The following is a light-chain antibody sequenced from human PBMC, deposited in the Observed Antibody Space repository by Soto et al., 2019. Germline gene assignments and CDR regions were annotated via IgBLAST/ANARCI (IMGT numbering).Light chain of an antibody. J-gene: IGLJ3*02. CDR1: DSNIGRYS. V-gene: IGLV1-44*01. Sequence: QSVLTQPPSLSGVPGQRVTISCSGSDSNIGRYSVNWYQHFPGTAPKIVIYSDDYRPSGVPDRFSGSKSGTSASLAISVLQSDDEADYYCAVWDDNVNGPLFGGGTKLTVL. CDR2: SDD. CDR3: AVWDDNVNGPL.